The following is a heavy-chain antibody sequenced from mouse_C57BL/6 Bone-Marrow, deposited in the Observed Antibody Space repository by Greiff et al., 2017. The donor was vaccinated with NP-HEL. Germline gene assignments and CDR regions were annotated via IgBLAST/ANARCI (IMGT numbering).Heavy chain of an antibody. Sequence: QVQLKQSGAELVRPGASVQLSCTASGYTFTDYYINWVKQRPGKGLEWIARIYPGSGNTSSPDNFKGKATLTAEKSSSTAYMQLSSLTSEYSAVYFCAREGNIYYFAYWGQGTTLTVSS. V-gene: IGHV1-76*01. CDR2: IYPGSGNT. D-gene: IGHD2-1*01. CDR1: GYTFTDYY. J-gene: IGHJ2*01. CDR3: AREGNIYYFAY.